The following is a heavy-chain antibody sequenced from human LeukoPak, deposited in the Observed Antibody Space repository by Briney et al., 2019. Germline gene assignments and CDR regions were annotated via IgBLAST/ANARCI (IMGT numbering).Heavy chain of an antibody. Sequence: ASVKVSCKASGYTFTDYYMHWVRQAPGQGLEWMGWINPNSGDTNYAQKFQGRVTMTRDTSISTAYGELSRLRSDDTAVYYCARVAVEMASWFDPWGQGTLATVSS. CDR2: INPNSGDT. J-gene: IGHJ5*02. V-gene: IGHV1-2*02. CDR1: GYTFTDYY. D-gene: IGHD5-24*01. CDR3: ARVAVEMASWFDP.